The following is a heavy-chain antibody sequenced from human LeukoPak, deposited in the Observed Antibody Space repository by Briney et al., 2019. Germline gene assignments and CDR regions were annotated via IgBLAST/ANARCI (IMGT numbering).Heavy chain of an antibody. D-gene: IGHD3-10*01. J-gene: IGHJ4*02. V-gene: IGHV3-30*18. CDR3: AKTILWFGELSSQGDY. CDR2: ISYDGSNK. CDR1: GFTFSSYG. Sequence: PGGSLRLSCAASGFTFSSYGMHWVRQAPGKGLEWVAVISYDGSNKYYADSVKGRFTISRDNSKNTLYLQMNSLRAEDTAVYYCAKTILWFGELSSQGDYWGQGTLVTVSS.